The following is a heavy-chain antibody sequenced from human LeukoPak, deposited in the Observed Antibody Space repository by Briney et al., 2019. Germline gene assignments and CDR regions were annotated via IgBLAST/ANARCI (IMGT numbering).Heavy chain of an antibody. J-gene: IGHJ3*02. CDR2: IYSGGTT. CDR1: GFTVSSNY. CDR3: ARETGDDAFDI. D-gene: IGHD7-27*01. V-gene: IGHV3-66*01. Sequence: GGSLRLSCAASGFTVSSNYMSWVRQAPGKGLEWVSVIYSGGTTYYADSVKGRFTISRDNSKKTLYLQMNSLRAEDTAVYYCARETGDDAFDIWGQGAMVTVTS.